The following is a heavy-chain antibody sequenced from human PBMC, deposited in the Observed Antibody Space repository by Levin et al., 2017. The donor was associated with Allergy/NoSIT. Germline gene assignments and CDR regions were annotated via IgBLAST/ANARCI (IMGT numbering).Heavy chain of an antibody. CDR1: GGSISSSSYY. V-gene: IGHV4-39*01. D-gene: IGHD3-22*01. Sequence: PGGSLRLSCTVSGGSISSSSYYWGWIRQPPGKGLEWIGSIYYSGSTYYNPSLKSRVTISVDTSKNQFSLKLSSVTAADTAVYYCARLFFPRNYYDSSGYDPWGQGTLVTVSS. J-gene: IGHJ5*02. CDR2: IYYSGST. CDR3: ARLFFPRNYYDSSGYDP.